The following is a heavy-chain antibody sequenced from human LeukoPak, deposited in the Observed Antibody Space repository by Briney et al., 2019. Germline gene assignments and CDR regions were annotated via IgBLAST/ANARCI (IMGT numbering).Heavy chain of an antibody. CDR3: AGELIAATALDY. CDR1: GFTFSDHY. CDR2: TRNRANSYTA. J-gene: IGHJ4*02. D-gene: IGHD6-13*01. Sequence: GGSLRLSCAASGFTFSDHYMDWVRQAPGKGLEWVGRTRNRANSYTAEYAASVKGRFTISRDDSKNSLYLQMNSLKPEDTAVYYCAGELIAATALDYWGQGTLVTVSS. V-gene: IGHV3-72*01.